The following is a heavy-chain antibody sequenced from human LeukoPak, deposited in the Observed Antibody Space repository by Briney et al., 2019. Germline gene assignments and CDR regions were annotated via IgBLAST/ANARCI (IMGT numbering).Heavy chain of an antibody. CDR2: ISWNSGSI. CDR1: GFTFSSYA. V-gene: IGHV3-9*03. D-gene: IGHD6-13*01. J-gene: IGHJ3*02. Sequence: PGGYLRLSCAASGFTFSSYAMGRVRQAPGKGLEWVSGISWNSGSIGYADSVKGRFTISRDIAKNSLYLQMNSLRAEDMALYYCAKVASPFGSSWSNDAFDIWGQGTMVTVSS. CDR3: AKVASPFGSSWSNDAFDI.